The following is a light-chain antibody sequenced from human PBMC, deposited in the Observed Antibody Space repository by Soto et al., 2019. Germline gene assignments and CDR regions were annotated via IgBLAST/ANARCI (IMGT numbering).Light chain of an antibody. J-gene: IGKJ1*01. CDR2: VAS. CDR3: QQYVSYRT. V-gene: IGKV3-20*01. Sequence: EIVLTQSPGTLSLSPGERATLSCRASQTVSNNYLAWYQQKPGQAPSLLIYVASRRATGIPDRFSGSGSGTDFALTISRLEPEDFAVYYCQQYVSYRTFGQGNKVEIK. CDR1: QTVSNNY.